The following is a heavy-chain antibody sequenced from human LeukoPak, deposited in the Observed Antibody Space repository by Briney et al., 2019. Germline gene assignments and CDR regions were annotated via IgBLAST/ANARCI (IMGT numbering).Heavy chain of an antibody. CDR2: ISDSGSST. CDR1: GFTFSKYA. D-gene: IGHD3-10*01. J-gene: IGHJ4*02. Sequence: PGGSLILSCASTGFTFSKYAMISVRQAPGKGLEWVSLISDSGSSTYYPDSVKGRFTISRDNPKNTVYVQMNSLRAEDTAVYYCATGFSGYGSGSPFYYWGEGTLVTVSS. CDR3: ATGFSGYGSGSPFYY. V-gene: IGHV3-23*01.